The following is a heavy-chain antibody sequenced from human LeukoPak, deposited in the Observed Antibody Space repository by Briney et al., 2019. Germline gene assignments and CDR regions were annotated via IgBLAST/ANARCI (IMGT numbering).Heavy chain of an antibody. J-gene: IGHJ4*02. CDR2: IKEDGNEI. CDR1: GFIFSNYW. V-gene: IGHV3-7*01. Sequence: GGSLRLSCAASGFIFSNYWMTWVRQTPGKGLEWVANIKEDGNEIFYVDSVKGRFTISRDNAKNSLYLQMNSLRAEDTAVYYCARTNSGYDPRGHFDYWGQGTLVTVSS. CDR3: ARTNSGYDPRGHFDY. D-gene: IGHD5-12*01.